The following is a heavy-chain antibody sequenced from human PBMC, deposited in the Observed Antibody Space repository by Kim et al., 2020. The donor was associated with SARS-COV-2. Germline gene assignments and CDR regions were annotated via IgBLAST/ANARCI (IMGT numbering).Heavy chain of an antibody. CDR3: AKTWDIAVAPR. Sequence: TNYNPSLKSRVTISVDKSKNQFSLKLSSVTAADTAVYYCAKTWDIAVAPRWGQGTLVTVSS. J-gene: IGHJ4*02. V-gene: IGHV4-4*02. D-gene: IGHD6-19*01. CDR2: T.